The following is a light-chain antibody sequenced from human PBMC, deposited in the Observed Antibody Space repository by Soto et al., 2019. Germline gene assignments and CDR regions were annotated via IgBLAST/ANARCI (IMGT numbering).Light chain of an antibody. Sequence: EIVMTQSPATLSVSPGASATLSCRASQSVSTNLAWYQQKPGQVPRVLIYGASTRATGIPARFSGSGSGTEFTLTISSLQSEDFAVYYCQQYNNWPETFGQGTKVDIK. CDR1: QSVSTN. J-gene: IGKJ1*01. V-gene: IGKV3-15*01. CDR3: QQYNNWPET. CDR2: GAS.